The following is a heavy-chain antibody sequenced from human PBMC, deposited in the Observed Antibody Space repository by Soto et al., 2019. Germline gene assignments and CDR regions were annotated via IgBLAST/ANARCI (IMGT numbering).Heavy chain of an antibody. Sequence: ESGGGLVQPGGSLRLSCAASGFTFSSYEMNWVRQAPGKGLEWVSYISSSGSTIYYADSVKGRFTISRDNAKNSLYLQMNSLRAEDTAVYYCARSVLRFLEWTPRYYFDYWGQGTLVTVSS. CDR2: ISSSGSTI. D-gene: IGHD3-3*01. CDR1: GFTFSSYE. V-gene: IGHV3-48*03. J-gene: IGHJ4*02. CDR3: ARSVLRFLEWTPRYYFDY.